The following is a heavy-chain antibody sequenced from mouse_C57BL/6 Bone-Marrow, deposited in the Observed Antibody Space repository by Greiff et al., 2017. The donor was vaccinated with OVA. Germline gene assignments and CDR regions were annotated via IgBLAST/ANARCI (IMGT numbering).Heavy chain of an antibody. CDR2: LGPGSGST. J-gene: IGHJ3*01. V-gene: IGHV1-77*01. D-gene: IGHD1-1*01. CDR3: ANHYYGSSYLFAY. CDR1: GYTFTDYY. Sequence: VQLQQSGAELVKPGASVKISCKASGYTFTDYYINWVKQRPGQGLEWIGKLGPGSGSTYYNEKFKGKATLTADKSSSTAYMQLSSLTSEDSAVYFCANHYYGSSYLFAYWGQGTLVTVSA.